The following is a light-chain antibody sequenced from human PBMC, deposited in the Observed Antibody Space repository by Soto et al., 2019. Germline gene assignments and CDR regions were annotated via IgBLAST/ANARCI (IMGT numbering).Light chain of an antibody. CDR3: QQYDNLPVT. CDR2: DAS. CDR1: QDISND. V-gene: IGKV1-33*01. Sequence: DIQMTQSPSSLSASVGDRVTITCQASQDISNDLNWYQQKPGKAPMLLIYDASRLETGVPSRFSGSGSGTDFTFTISSLQPEDIATYYCQQYDNLPVTFGQGTKLEIK. J-gene: IGKJ2*01.